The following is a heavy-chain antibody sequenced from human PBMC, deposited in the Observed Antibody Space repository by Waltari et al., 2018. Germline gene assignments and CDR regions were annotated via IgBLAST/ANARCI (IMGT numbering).Heavy chain of an antibody. CDR3: ARGCGGYCSSGEYYFDQ. Sequence: EVHLSDSGGRLVQPGGSLRLSCIASGFNVGDYPIPWVRQAPGGGLEWVSYIPNTGHMIYSADSVKGRFTISRDNAQNSVYLQMNSLRAEDTAVYYCARGCGGYCSSGEYYFDQWGQGTLVTVSS. D-gene: IGHD2-21*01. CDR1: GFNVGDYP. V-gene: IGHV3-48*01. CDR2: IPNTGHMI. J-gene: IGHJ4*02.